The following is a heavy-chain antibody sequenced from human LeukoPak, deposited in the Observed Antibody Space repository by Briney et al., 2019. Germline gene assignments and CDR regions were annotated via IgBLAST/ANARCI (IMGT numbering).Heavy chain of an antibody. CDR3: ARAPMPRPGYHFDY. CDR1: GGSFSGYY. D-gene: IGHD2-2*01. J-gene: IGHJ4*02. V-gene: IGHV4-34*01. CDR2: INHSGST. Sequence: SETLSLTCAAYGGSFSGYYWSWIRQPPGKGLEWIGEINHSGSTNYNPSLKSRVTISVDTSKNQFSLKLSSVTAADTAVYYCARAPMPRPGYHFDYWGQGTLVTVSS.